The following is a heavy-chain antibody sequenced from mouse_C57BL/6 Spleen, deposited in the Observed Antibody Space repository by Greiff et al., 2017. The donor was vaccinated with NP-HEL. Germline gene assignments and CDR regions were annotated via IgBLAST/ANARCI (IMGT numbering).Heavy chain of an antibody. Sequence: VQLQQSGPVLVKPGASVKMSCKASGYTFTDYYMNWVKQSHGKSLEWIGVINPYNGGTSYNQKFKGKATLTVDKSSNTAYMELNSLTSEDSAVYYCARGRGRDYYDYWGQGTTLTVSS. J-gene: IGHJ2*01. CDR2: INPYNGGT. CDR3: ARGRGRDYYDY. V-gene: IGHV1-19*01. CDR1: GYTFTDYY. D-gene: IGHD3-3*01.